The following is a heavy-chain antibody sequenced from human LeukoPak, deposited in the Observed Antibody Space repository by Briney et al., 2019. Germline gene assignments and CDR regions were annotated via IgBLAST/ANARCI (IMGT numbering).Heavy chain of an antibody. D-gene: IGHD1-26*01. CDR1: GFTFSSYG. Sequence: GSLRLSCAASGFTFSSYGMHWVRQPPGKGLEWIGEINHSGSTNYNPSLKSRVTISVDTSKNQFSLKLSSVTAADTAVYYCARVGSGSYFVTYYFDYWGQGTLVTVSS. V-gene: IGHV4-34*01. J-gene: IGHJ4*02. CDR2: INHSGST. CDR3: ARVGSGSYFVTYYFDY.